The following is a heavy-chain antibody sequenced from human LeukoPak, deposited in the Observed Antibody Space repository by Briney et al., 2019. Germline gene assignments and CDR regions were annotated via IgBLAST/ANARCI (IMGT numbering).Heavy chain of an antibody. CDR2: IYYSGST. V-gene: IGHV4-39*01. Sequence: PSETLSLTCTVSGGSISSSSYYWGWIRQPPGKGLEWIGSIYYSGSTYYNPSLKSRVTISVDTSKNQFSLKLSSVTAADTAVYYCAIRFLEWFPFDYWGQGTLVTVSS. J-gene: IGHJ4*02. D-gene: IGHD3-3*01. CDR1: GGSISSSSYY. CDR3: AIRFLEWFPFDY.